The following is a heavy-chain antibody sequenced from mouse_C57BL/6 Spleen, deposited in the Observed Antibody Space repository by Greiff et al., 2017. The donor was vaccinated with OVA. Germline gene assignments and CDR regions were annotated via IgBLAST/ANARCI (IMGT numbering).Heavy chain of an antibody. J-gene: IGHJ4*01. CDR1: GYTFTSYW. V-gene: IGHV1-55*01. CDR3: AREDYYGSGAMDY. Sequence: QVHVKQPGAELVKPGASVKMSCKASGYTFTSYWITWVKQRPGQGLEWIGDIYPGSGSTNYNEKFKSKATLTVDTSSSTAYMQLSSLTSEDSAVYYCAREDYYGSGAMDYWGQGTSVTVSS. D-gene: IGHD1-1*01. CDR2: IYPGSGST.